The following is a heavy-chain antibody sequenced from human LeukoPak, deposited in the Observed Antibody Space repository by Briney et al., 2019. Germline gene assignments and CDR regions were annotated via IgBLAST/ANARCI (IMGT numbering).Heavy chain of an antibody. Sequence: GGSLRLSCAASGFTFSSYAMSWVRQAPGKGLEWVSAISESGGYTKYADPVKGRFTISRDNSKNTLYLQMNSLKAEDTAAYYCATEDSSDYYSFDYWGQGTLVTVSS. V-gene: IGHV3-23*01. CDR1: GFTFSSYA. D-gene: IGHD3-22*01. J-gene: IGHJ4*02. CDR3: ATEDSSDYYSFDY. CDR2: ISESGGYT.